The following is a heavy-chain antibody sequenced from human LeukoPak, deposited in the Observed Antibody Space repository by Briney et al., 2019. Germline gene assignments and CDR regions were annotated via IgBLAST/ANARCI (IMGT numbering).Heavy chain of an antibody. CDR3: TTDFRSSQPLSPG. J-gene: IGHJ4*02. Sequence: GGSLRLSCAASGFTFSNSWMIWVRQAPGKGLEWVGRIKTKTDGGTTDYAAPVKGRFTISRDDSKNTMYLQMNSLKTEHTAVYYCTTDFRSSQPLSPGGGRGTLVTVSS. CDR2: IKTKTDGGTT. CDR1: GFTFSNSW. D-gene: IGHD6-13*01. V-gene: IGHV3-15*01.